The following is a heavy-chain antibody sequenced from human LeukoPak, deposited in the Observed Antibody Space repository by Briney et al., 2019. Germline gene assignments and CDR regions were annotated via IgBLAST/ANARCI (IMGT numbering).Heavy chain of an antibody. D-gene: IGHD6-13*01. J-gene: IGHJ4*02. CDR1: GFTFSDYF. V-gene: IGHV3-11*01. CDR3: ARMRSSWYFDH. CDR2: ISNSGGTI. Sequence: SGGSLRLSCAASGFTFSDYFMTWSRQAPGKGLEWVSYISNSGGTIYYSDSVKGRFTISRDNAKNLLYLEMDSLRAGDTAVYYCARMRSSWYFDHWGQGSLVTVSS.